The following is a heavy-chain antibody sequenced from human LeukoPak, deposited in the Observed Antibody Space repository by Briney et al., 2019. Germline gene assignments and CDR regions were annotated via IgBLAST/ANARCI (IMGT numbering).Heavy chain of an antibody. Sequence: SETLSLTCTVSGGSISSDTYYWSWIRQPAGKGLEWIGRIYTSGSTNYNPSLKSRVTISVDTSKNQFSLKLSSVTAADTAVYYCARGLEYQLLPRCFDYWGQGTLVTVSS. D-gene: IGHD2-2*01. CDR3: ARGLEYQLLPRCFDY. CDR2: IYTSGST. V-gene: IGHV4-61*02. CDR1: GGSISSDTYY. J-gene: IGHJ4*02.